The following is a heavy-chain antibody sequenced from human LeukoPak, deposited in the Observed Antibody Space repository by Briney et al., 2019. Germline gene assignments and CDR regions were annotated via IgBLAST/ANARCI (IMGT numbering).Heavy chain of an antibody. Sequence: SQTLSLTCTVSGGSISSGGYYWSWIRQHPGKGLEWIGYIYYSGSTYYNPSLKSRVTISVDTSKNQFSLKLSSVTAADTAVYYCARTRITMVRGVIVPNPFDYWGQGTLVTVSS. D-gene: IGHD3-10*01. J-gene: IGHJ4*02. CDR1: GGSISSGGYY. V-gene: IGHV4-31*03. CDR2: IYYSGST. CDR3: ARTRITMVRGVIVPNPFDY.